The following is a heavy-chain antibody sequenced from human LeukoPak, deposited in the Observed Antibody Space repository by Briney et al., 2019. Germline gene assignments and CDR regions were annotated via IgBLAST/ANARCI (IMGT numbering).Heavy chain of an antibody. D-gene: IGHD1-7*01. V-gene: IGHV3-64*01. J-gene: IGHJ3*02. CDR1: GFTLSTYS. Sequence: GGSLRLSCAASGFTLSTYSMHWVRQAPGKGLEFVSAIGYNGGDTYNANSVKGRFTISRDISKNTLYLQMGSLRAEDMAVYYCARVGNYGSGFDIWGQGTMVTLSS. CDR2: IGYNGGDT. CDR3: ARVGNYGSGFDI.